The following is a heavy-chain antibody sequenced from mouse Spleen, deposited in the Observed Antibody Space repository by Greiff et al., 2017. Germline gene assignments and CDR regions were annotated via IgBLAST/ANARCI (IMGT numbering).Heavy chain of an antibody. CDR2: IHPNSGST. V-gene: IGHV1-64*01. D-gene: IGHD2-5*01. CDR3: ARQGGYSNYYAMDY. J-gene: IGHJ4*01. Sequence: QVQLQQPGAELVKPGASVKLSCKASGYTFTSYWMHWVKQRPGQGLEWIGMIHPNSGSTNYNEKFKSKATLTVDKSSSTAYMQLSSLTSEDSAVYYCARQGGYSNYYAMDYWGQGTSVTVSS. CDR1: GYTFTSYW.